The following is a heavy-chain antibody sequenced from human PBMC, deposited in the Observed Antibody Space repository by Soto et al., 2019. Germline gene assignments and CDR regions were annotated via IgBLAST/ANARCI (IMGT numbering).Heavy chain of an antibody. Sequence: QVQLQQWGAGLLKPSETLSLTCAVYGGSFSGYYWSWIRQPPGKGLEWIGEINHSGSTNYNPSLKSRVTISVDPSKNQFSLKLSSVTAADTAVYYCAREVLLHPYSYYYYGMDVWGQGTTVTVSS. CDR2: INHSGST. J-gene: IGHJ6*02. D-gene: IGHD1-26*01. CDR3: AREVLLHPYSYYYYGMDV. CDR1: GGSFSGYY. V-gene: IGHV4-34*01.